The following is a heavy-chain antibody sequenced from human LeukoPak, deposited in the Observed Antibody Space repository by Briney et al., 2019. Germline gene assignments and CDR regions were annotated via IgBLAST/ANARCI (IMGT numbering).Heavy chain of an antibody. CDR2: IRQDGSVK. V-gene: IGHV3-7*01. Sequence: GGSLRLSCAASGFNFGTYWMSWVHQAPGKGLEWLANIRQDGSVKFYVDSVKGRFTISRDNAKSSLYLQMNSLRVEDTAVYYCASSHDSSGNDWGQGTLVTVSS. CDR3: ASSHDSSGND. D-gene: IGHD3-22*01. CDR1: GFNFGTYW. J-gene: IGHJ4*02.